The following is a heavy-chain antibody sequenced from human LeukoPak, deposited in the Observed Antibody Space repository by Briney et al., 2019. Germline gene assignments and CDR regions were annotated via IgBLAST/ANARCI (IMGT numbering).Heavy chain of an antibody. CDR2: INHSGST. CDR1: GGSFSGYY. CDR3: ARLSTIFGVVISDYYYMDV. D-gene: IGHD3-3*01. J-gene: IGHJ6*03. Sequence: SETLSLTCAVYGGSFSGYYWSWIRQPPGKGLEWIGEINHSGSTNYNPSLKSRVTISVDTSKNQFSLRLSSVTAADTAVYYCARLSTIFGVVISDYYYMDVWGKGTTVTISS. V-gene: IGHV4-34*01.